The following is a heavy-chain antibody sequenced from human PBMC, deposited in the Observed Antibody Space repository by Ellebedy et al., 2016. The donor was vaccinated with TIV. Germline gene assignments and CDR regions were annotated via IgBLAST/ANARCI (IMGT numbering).Heavy chain of an antibody. CDR3: ARRLPTVETFDY. CDR2: IYPGDSDT. CDR1: GYSFNTYW. V-gene: IGHV5-51*01. J-gene: IGHJ4*02. D-gene: IGHD4-11*01. Sequence: GGSLRLSXKGSGYSFNTYWIGWVRQMPGKGLEWMGTIYPGDSDTRYSPYFQGQVTISADKSINTAYLQWSSLKASDTAMYFCARRLPTVETFDYWGQGTLVTVSS.